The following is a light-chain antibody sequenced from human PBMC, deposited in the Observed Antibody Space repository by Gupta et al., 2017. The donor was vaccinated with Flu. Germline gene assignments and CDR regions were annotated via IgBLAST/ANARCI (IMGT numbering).Light chain of an antibody. CDR1: NSGTKS. CDR3: QVWDRSSHNRV. V-gene: IGLV3-21*02. Sequence: GQTDRITCGGHNSGTKSVHWYHQKPGQAPVLVVHDDSDRPSGIPERFSGSNSGNTATVTTSRVEAGDEADYYCQVWDRSSHNRVFGGGTKLTVL. J-gene: IGLJ3*02. CDR2: DDS.